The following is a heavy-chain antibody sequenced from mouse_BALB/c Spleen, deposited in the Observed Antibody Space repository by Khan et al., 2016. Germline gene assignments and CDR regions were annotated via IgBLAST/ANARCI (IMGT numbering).Heavy chain of an antibody. CDR3: ARRPYYAMDY. Sequence: EVQLQESGPGLVKPSQSLSLTCTVTGYSITSDYAWNWIRQFPGNKLEWMGYISYSGSTSYNPSLKSRISITRDTSKNQFFLQLNSVTTEDTATXYCARRPYYAMDYWGQGTSVTVSS. CDR2: ISYSGST. CDR1: GYSITSDYA. J-gene: IGHJ4*01. V-gene: IGHV3-2*02.